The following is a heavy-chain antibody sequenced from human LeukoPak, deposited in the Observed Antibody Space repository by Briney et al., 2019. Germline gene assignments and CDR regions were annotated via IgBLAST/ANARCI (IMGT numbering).Heavy chain of an antibody. CDR1: GYTFTSYY. V-gene: IGHV1-46*04. CDR2: INPSGGST. CDR3: ARVAYYDGSSAGVLDY. D-gene: IGHD3-22*01. Sequence: ASVKVSCKASGYTFTSYYMHWVRQAPGQGLEWMGIINPSGGSTSYAQKLQVRVTMTRDMSTSTVYMELSSLRSEDTAVYYCARVAYYDGSSAGVLDYWGQGTLVTVSS. J-gene: IGHJ4*02.